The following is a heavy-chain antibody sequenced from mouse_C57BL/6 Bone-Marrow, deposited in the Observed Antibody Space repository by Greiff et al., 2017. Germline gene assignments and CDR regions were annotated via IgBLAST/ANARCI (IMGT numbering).Heavy chain of an antibody. CDR1: GFTFSSYT. Sequence: EVKLVESGGGLVKPGGSLKLSCAASGFTFSSYTMSWVRQTPEKRLQWVAAISGGGGNTYYPDSVKGRFTISRDNDKNILYLQRSSLRSEDTALYYCSRQVTTVLATKYFDVWGTGTTVTVPS. CDR3: SRQVTTVLATKYFDV. D-gene: IGHD1-1*01. J-gene: IGHJ1*03. V-gene: IGHV5-9*01. CDR2: ISGGGGNT.